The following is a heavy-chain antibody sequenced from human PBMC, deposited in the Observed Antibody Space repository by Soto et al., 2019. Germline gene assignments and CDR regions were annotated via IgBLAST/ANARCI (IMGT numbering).Heavy chain of an antibody. D-gene: IGHD3-9*01. CDR3: AYFDWLPY. Sequence: PSETLCLTCTVSGGSISSSTFYWGWIRQPPGKGLEWIGSVYYDGTTYYNPSLRSRVTISVDTSKNQFSLKMSSVTAADTAAYYCAYFDWLPYWGQGTLVTSPQ. CDR2: VYYDGTT. J-gene: IGHJ4*02. V-gene: IGHV4-39*01. CDR1: GGSISSSTFY.